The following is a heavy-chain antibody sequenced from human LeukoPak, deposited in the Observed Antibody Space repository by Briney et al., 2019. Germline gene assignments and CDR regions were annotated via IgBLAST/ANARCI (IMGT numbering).Heavy chain of an antibody. J-gene: IGHJ6*02. CDR2: ISSSSSTI. CDR3: ASALGYCSGGSCSPPLYYYYYGMDV. CDR1: GFTFSSYS. Sequence: GGSLRLSCAASGFTFSSYSMNWVRQAPGKGLEWVSYISSSSSTIYYADSVKGRFTISRDNAKSSLYLQMNSLRAEDTAVYYCASALGYCSGGSCSPPLYYYYYGMDVWGQGTTVTVSS. D-gene: IGHD2-15*01. V-gene: IGHV3-48*01.